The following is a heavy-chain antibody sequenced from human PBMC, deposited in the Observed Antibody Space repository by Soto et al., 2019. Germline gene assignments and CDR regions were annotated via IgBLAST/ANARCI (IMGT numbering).Heavy chain of an antibody. CDR2: IIPIFGTA. V-gene: IGHV1-69*12. CDR1: GGTFSSYA. D-gene: IGHD6-13*01. CDR3: ARESVGIAAAGTGYFQH. J-gene: IGHJ1*01. Sequence: QVQLVQSGAEVKKPGSSVKVSCKASGGTFSSYAISWVRQAPGQGLEWMGGIIPIFGTANYAQKFQGRVTITADESXSIXYMELSSLRSEDTAVYYCARESVGIAAAGTGYFQHWGQGTLVTVSS.